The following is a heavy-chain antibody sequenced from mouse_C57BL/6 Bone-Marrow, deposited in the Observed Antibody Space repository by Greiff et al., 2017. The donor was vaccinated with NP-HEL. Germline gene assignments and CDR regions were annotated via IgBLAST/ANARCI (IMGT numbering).Heavy chain of an antibody. V-gene: IGHV1-26*01. CDR1: GYTFTDYY. CDR2: LNPNNGGT. Sequence: VQLQQSGPSLVQPGASVKISCKASGYTFTDYYMNWVKQRPGKSLQWIGELNPNNGGTSYNQQFKGKATLTGDKSSSTAYMELRSLTSEDSAVYYCARSRLFAYWGQGTLVTVSA. J-gene: IGHJ3*01. D-gene: IGHD3-2*02. CDR3: ARSRLFAY.